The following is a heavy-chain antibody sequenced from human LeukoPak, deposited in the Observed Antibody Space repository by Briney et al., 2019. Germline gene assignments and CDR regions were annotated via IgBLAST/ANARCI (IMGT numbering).Heavy chain of an antibody. J-gene: IGHJ4*02. CDR1: GGSISSSSYY. V-gene: IGHV4-39*07. CDR2: IYYSGST. CDR3: ARDRRDTAMVEY. D-gene: IGHD5-18*01. Sequence: SETLSLTCTVSGGSISSSSYYWGWIRQPPGKGLEWIGSIYYSGSTYYNPSLESRVTISVDTSKNQFSLKLSSVTAADTAVYYCARDRRDTAMVEYWGQGTLVTVSS.